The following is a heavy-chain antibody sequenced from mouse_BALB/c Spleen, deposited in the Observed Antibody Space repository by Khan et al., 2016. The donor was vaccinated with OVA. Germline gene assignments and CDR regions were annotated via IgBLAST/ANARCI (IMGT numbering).Heavy chain of an antibody. D-gene: IGHD2-1*01. J-gene: IGHJ3*01. CDR2: INPSNGYT. CDR3: ATLYGNPFAF. V-gene: IGHV1-4*01. Sequence: QVRLQQSGAELARPGASLKMSCKASGYTFTSYTIHWIKLGPGQVLEWIGYINPSNGYTNYNQKFKDKATLTADKSSNTAYLQLSSLTSEDTAVYYCATLYGNPFAFWGQGTLVSVSA. CDR1: GYTFTSYT.